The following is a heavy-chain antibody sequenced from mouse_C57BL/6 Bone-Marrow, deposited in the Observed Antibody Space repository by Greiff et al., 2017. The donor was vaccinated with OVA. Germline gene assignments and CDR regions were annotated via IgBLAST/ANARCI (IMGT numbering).Heavy chain of an antibody. CDR1: GFTFSDYG. Sequence: EVKLVESGGGLVQPGGSLKLSCAASGFTFSDYGMAWVRQAPRKGPEWVAFISNLAYSIYYADTVTGRFTISRENAKNTLYLEMSSLRSEDTAMYYCARHGSSFYYAMDYWGQGTSVTVSS. CDR2: ISNLAYSI. CDR3: ARHGSSFYYAMDY. V-gene: IGHV5-15*04. J-gene: IGHJ4*01. D-gene: IGHD1-1*01.